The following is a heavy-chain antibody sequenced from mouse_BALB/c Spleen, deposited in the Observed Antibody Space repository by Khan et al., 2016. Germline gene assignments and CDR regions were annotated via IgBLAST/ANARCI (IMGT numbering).Heavy chain of an antibody. V-gene: IGHV14-3*02. CDR2: IDPANDNT. CDR1: GFNIKDTY. Sequence: EVQLQESGAELVKPGASVKLSCTASGFNIKDTYIHWVKQRPEQGLERIGRIDPANDNTKYDPRFQGKATITADTSSNTAYLQLSSLTSEDTAVYFCARGIYDYGFAYWGQGTLVSVSA. CDR3: ARGIYDYGFAY. D-gene: IGHD2-4*01. J-gene: IGHJ3*01.